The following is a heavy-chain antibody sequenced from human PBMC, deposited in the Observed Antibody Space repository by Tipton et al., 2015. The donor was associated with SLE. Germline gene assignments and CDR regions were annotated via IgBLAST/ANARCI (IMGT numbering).Heavy chain of an antibody. D-gene: IGHD3-22*01. CDR3: ASYSYDSSGSTHFDY. CDR2: IHYRGTT. Sequence: TLSLTCTVSGGSISSFSWTWIRQPPGKGLEYIAYIHYRGTTNYNASLKSRVTISLDTSNNQFSLRLSSVTAADTAMYYCASYSYDSSGSTHFDYWGQGTLVTVSS. V-gene: IGHV4-59*08. CDR1: GGSISSFS. J-gene: IGHJ4*02.